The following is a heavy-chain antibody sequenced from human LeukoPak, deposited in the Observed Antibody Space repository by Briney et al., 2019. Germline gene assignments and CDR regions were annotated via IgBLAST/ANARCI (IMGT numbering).Heavy chain of an antibody. J-gene: IGHJ4*02. Sequence: PGGSLRLSCAASGFTFSSYAMSWVRQAPGKGLEGVSAISGSGGSTYYADSVKGRFTISRDNSKNTLYLQMNSLRAEDTAVYYCAKDLFGGVIGYFDYWGQGTLVTVSS. D-gene: IGHD3-16*02. CDR3: AKDLFGGVIGYFDY. V-gene: IGHV3-23*01. CDR1: GFTFSSYA. CDR2: ISGSGGST.